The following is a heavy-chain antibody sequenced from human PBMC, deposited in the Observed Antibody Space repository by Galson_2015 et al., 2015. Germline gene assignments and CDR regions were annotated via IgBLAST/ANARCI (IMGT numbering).Heavy chain of an antibody. CDR1: GFTFSSYA. V-gene: IGHV3-11*01. J-gene: IGHJ5*02. CDR3: ARPTWMWSQCDP. CDR2: ISSSGSTI. D-gene: IGHD2-21*01. Sequence: SLRLSCAASGFTFSSYAMSWVRQAPGKGLEWVSYISSSGSTIYYADSVKGRFTISRDNAKNSLYLQMNSLRAEDTAVYYCARPTWMWSQCDPWGQGTLVTVSS.